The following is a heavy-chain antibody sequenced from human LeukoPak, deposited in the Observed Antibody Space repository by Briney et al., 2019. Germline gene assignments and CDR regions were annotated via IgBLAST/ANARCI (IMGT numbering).Heavy chain of an antibody. J-gene: IGHJ4*02. Sequence: PGGFLRLSCAASGFTASSNLMTWVRQSPGRGLEWLSSSYSAGATYYADSVKGRFTISRDHSNNSVSLQMTNLRVEDTAIYYCARGASRISWPGIDYWGQGTLVTVSS. CDR2: SYSAGAT. D-gene: IGHD3-3*02. CDR3: ARGASRISWPGIDY. CDR1: GFTASSNL. V-gene: IGHV3-53*01.